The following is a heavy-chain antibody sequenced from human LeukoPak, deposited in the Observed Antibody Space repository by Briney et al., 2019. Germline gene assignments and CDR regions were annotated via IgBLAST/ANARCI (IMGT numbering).Heavy chain of an antibody. CDR1: GGSISSSSYY. V-gene: IGHV4-39*07. Sequence: PSETLSLTCTVSGGSISSSSYYWGWIRQPPGKGLEWIGEINERGSTISNASLKSRITISLDTSKNQFSLNLTSVTAADTALYYCARVSFDSRGHDAFDLWGQGTLVIVS. CDR2: INERGST. D-gene: IGHD3-16*02. J-gene: IGHJ3*01. CDR3: ARVSFDSRGHDAFDL.